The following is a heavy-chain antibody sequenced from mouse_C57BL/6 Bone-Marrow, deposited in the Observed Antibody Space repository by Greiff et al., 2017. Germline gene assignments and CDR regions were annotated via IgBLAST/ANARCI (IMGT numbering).Heavy chain of an antibody. D-gene: IGHD1-1*01. CDR3: ARWLTTVGDY. Sequence: VQLQQPGAELVKPGASVQMSCKASGYTFTSYWITWVKQRPGQGLEWIGVIYPGSGSTNYNEKFKSKATLAVDTSSSTAYMQRSSLTSEDSAVYNCARWLTTVGDYWGQGTTLTVSS. V-gene: IGHV1-55*01. CDR2: IYPGSGST. J-gene: IGHJ2*01. CDR1: GYTFTSYW.